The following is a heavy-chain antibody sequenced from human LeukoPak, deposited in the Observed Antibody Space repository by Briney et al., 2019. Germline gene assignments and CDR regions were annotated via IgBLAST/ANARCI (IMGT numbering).Heavy chain of an antibody. V-gene: IGHV3-23*01. D-gene: IGHD6-6*01. J-gene: IGHJ4*02. CDR3: ANSPFEPRPRPDY. Sequence: GGSLRLSCAASGFTFSNSAMSWVRQAPGKGPEWVSALSSGGGSTYYADSVKGRCTIIRDNSKNTLYLQMRSLRADDTAVYYSANSPFEPRPRPDYWGQGTLVTVSS. CDR1: GFTFSNSA. CDR2: LSSGGGST.